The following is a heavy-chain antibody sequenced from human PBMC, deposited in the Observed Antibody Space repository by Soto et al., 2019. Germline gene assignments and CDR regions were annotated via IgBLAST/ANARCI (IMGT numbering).Heavy chain of an antibody. CDR1: GFTSRSSE. Sequence: LNLACRAPGFTSRSSEMNLQCHTPATALEWVSSITSSSSYIYYADSVKGRFTISRDNAKISLYLHMHSISAEDTAVSYCARAICSSKACYYDYYYG. D-gene: IGHD2-2*01. V-gene: IGHV3-21*01. CDR2: ITSSSSYI. CDR3: ARAICSSKACYYDYYYG. J-gene: IGHJ6*01.